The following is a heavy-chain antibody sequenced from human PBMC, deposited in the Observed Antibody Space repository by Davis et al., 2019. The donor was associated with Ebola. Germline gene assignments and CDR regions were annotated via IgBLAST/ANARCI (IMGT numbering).Heavy chain of an antibody. CDR1: GGSISSGGYY. V-gene: IGHV4-31*03. D-gene: IGHD6-6*01. J-gene: IGHJ2*01. CDR2: IYYSGST. CDR3: ASSSIAARPWYFDL. Sequence: PSETLSLTCTVSGGSISSGGYYWSWICQHPGKGLEWIGYIYYSGSTYYNPSLKSRVTISVDTSKNQFSLKLSSVTAADTAVYYCASSSIAARPWYFDLWGRGTLVTVSS.